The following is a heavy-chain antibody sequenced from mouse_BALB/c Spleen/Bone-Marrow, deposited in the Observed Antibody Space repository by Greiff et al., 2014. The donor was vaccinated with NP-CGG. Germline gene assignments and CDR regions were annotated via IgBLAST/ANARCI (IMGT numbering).Heavy chain of an antibody. CDR1: GYTFTSYW. Sequence: VKVVESGAELAKPGASVKMSCKASGYTFTSYWMHWVKQRPGQGLEWIGYIYPSTGYTEYNQKFKDKVTLTADKSSSTAYMQLSSPTSEDSAVYYCARDDYAYWGQGTLVTVSA. CDR2: IYPSTGYT. J-gene: IGHJ3*01. V-gene: IGHV1-7*01. CDR3: ARDDYAY. D-gene: IGHD2-4*01.